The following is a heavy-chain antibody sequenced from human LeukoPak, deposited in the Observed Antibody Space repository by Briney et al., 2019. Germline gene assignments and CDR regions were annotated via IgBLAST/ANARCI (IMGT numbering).Heavy chain of an antibody. V-gene: IGHV3-30*18. D-gene: IGHD3-22*01. Sequence: GGSLRLSCAASGFTFSSYGMHWVRQSPGKGLEWVAVISYDGSNKYYADSVKGRFTISRDNSKNTLYLQMNSLRAEDTAVYYCAKATYYYDSSWRPQGYGMDVWGQGTTVTVSS. J-gene: IGHJ6*02. CDR1: GFTFSSYG. CDR2: ISYDGSNK. CDR3: AKATYYYDSSWRPQGYGMDV.